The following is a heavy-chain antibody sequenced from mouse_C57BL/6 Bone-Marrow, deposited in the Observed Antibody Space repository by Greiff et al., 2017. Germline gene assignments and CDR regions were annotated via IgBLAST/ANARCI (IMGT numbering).Heavy chain of an antibody. V-gene: IGHV1-54*01. CDR1: GYAFTNYL. CDR3: ARGYSGFFAY. CDR2: INPGSGGT. J-gene: IGHJ3*01. D-gene: IGHD2-3*01. Sequence: QVQLQQSGAELVRPGTSVKVSCKASGYAFTNYLIEWVKQRPGQGLEWIGVINPGSGGTNYNEKFKGNATLTADKSSSTAYMQLSSLTSEDSAVYFCARGYSGFFAYWGQGTLVTVSA.